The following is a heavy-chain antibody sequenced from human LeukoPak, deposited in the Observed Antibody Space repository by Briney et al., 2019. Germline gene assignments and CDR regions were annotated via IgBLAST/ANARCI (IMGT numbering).Heavy chain of an antibody. V-gene: IGHV4-39*07. CDR1: GGSISSSNYY. D-gene: IGHD6-19*01. CDR2: IYYSGST. J-gene: IGHJ4*02. Sequence: SETLSLTCTVSGGSISSSNYYWGWIRQPPGKGLEWIGSIYYSGSTYYSPSLKSRVTISVDTSKNQFSLKLSSVTAADTAVYYCARPRRVYSSGWSYYFDYWGQGTLVTVSS. CDR3: ARPRRVYSSGWSYYFDY.